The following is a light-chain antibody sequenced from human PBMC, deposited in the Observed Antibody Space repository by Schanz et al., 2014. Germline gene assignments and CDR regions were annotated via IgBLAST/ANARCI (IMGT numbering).Light chain of an antibody. Sequence: EIVLTQSPATLSLSPGERATLSCRASQSVSSFLAWYQQKPGQTPRLLIYGASTRATGIPAKFSGSGSGTDFTLTISRLEPEDFAVYYCQQYGSSPFTFGPGTKLDLK. CDR2: GAS. V-gene: IGKV3-20*01. J-gene: IGKJ3*01. CDR1: QSVSSF. CDR3: QQYGSSPFT.